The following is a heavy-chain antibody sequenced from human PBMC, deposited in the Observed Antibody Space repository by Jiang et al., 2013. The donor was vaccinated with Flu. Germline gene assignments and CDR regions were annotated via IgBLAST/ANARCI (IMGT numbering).Heavy chain of an antibody. CDR1: GGIFSRYG. J-gene: IGHJ4*02. Sequence: QLVESGTEVKRPGSSVKVSCKASGGIFSRYGISWVRQAPGQGLQWMGAILPMFGTTTYAQNFQDRVTITADESTTTAYMELRSLRSEDTAIYYCARDRDTYCSGGSCYAFDFWGQGSLVTVSS. CDR3: ARDRDTYCSGGSCYAFDF. D-gene: IGHD2-15*01. V-gene: IGHV1-69*01. CDR2: ILPMFGTT.